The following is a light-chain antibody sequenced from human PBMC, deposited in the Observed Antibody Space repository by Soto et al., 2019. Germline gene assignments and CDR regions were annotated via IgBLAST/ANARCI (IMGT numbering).Light chain of an antibody. Sequence: QSVLTQPASVSGSPGQSITISCSDVGSYNLVSWYQQHPGKAPKLMIYEGSKRPSEVSNRFSGSKSANTASLTISGLQAGDEADYYCCSDAGSFTLVFGGGTKVTVL. J-gene: IGLJ3*02. CDR2: EGS. V-gene: IGLV2-23*01. CDR1: DVGSYNL. CDR3: CSDAGSFTLV.